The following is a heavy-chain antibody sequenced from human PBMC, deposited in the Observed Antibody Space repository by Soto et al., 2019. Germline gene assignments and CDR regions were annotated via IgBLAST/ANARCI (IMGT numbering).Heavy chain of an antibody. CDR3: ARGPTPHTWDAFDI. CDR2: IYYSGST. D-gene: IGHD2-15*01. J-gene: IGHJ3*02. V-gene: IGHV4-31*03. CDR1: GGSISSGGYY. Sequence: QVQLQESGPGLVKPSQTLSLTCTVSGGSISSGGYYWSWIRQHPGKGLEWIGYIYYSGSTYYNPSLKGRVTISVDTSKNQFSLKLSSVTAADTAVYYCARGPTPHTWDAFDIWGQGTMVTVSS.